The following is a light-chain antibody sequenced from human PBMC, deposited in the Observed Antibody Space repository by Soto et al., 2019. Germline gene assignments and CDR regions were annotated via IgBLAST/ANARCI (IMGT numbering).Light chain of an antibody. V-gene: IGKV1-39*01. CDR1: QNIRIY. CDR2: SAS. Sequence: DIQMTQSPYSLSASVGDSVTITCRASQNIRIYLNWYQQKPGRAPKLLIHSASALPSGVPSRFSGSGSGTEFTLTMSGLQPEDFATYYCQQGHSTPYTFGQGTKVEIK. CDR3: QQGHSTPYT. J-gene: IGKJ2*01.